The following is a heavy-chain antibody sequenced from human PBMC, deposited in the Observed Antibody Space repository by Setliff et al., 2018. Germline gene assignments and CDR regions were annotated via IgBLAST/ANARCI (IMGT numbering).Heavy chain of an antibody. Sequence: GGSLRLSCAASGFTFSNYWMYWVRQVPGKGLVWVSRINGVGTITHYADSVKGRFTISRDNDKKTLYLQMNSLRGEDTGVYFCARDGGMGMVKAYYYGLDVWGQGTSVTVSS. CDR1: GFTFSNYW. J-gene: IGHJ6*02. CDR2: INGVGTIT. CDR3: ARDGGMGMVKAYYYGLDV. V-gene: IGHV3-74*01. D-gene: IGHD5-18*01.